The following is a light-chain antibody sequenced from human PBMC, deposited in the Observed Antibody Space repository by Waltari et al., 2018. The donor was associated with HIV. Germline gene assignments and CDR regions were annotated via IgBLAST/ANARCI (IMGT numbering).Light chain of an antibody. Sequence: QSALTPPASVSGSPGQSITLSCAGTGAEIGAYNYVAWYQKLPDSVPKLIIYDVTSRPSGISDRFSASKSGNAASLTISGLQAEDEGDYYCSSYTTFNTVIFGGGTKLTVL. CDR3: SSYTTFNTVI. CDR1: GAEIGAYNY. CDR2: DVT. J-gene: IGLJ2*01. V-gene: IGLV2-14*03.